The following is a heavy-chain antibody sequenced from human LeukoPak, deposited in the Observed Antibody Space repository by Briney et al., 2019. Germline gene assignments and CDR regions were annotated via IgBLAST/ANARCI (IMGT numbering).Heavy chain of an antibody. V-gene: IGHV4-39*07. D-gene: IGHD5-18*01. Sequence: SETLSLTCTVSGGSISSSSYYWGRIRQPPGKGLEWIGSIYYSGSTYYNPSLKSRVTISVDTSKNQFSLKLSSVTAADTAAYYCAGIQVDTAMVTTSAFDIWGQGTMVTVSS. CDR2: IYYSGST. CDR1: GGSISSSSYY. CDR3: AGIQVDTAMVTTSAFDI. J-gene: IGHJ3*02.